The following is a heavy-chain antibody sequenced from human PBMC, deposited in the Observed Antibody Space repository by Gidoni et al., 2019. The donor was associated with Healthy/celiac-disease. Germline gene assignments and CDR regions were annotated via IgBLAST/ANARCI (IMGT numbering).Heavy chain of an antibody. D-gene: IGHD5-12*01. J-gene: IGHJ4*02. CDR3: ARGGSWGATGFDY. CDR2: ISSSSSYI. Sequence: EVQLVESGGGLVKPGWSLRLSCAASVFTFSSYSMNWVRQAPGKGLEVVSSISSSSSYIYYADSGNYRFTISRDNAKNSLYLQMNSLRAEDTAVYYCARGGSWGATGFDYWGQGTLVTVSS. CDR1: VFTFSSYS. V-gene: IGHV3-21*01.